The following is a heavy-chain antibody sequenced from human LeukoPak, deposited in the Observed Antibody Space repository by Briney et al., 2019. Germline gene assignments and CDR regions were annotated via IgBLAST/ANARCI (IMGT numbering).Heavy chain of an antibody. CDR3: ARDLHCSGGSCTDY. V-gene: IGHV3-53*01. Sequence: SVIYSGGSTYYADSVKGRFTISRDNSKNTLYLQMNSLRAEDTAVYYCARDLHCSGGSCTDYWGQGTLVTVSS. J-gene: IGHJ4*02. CDR2: IYSGGST. D-gene: IGHD2-15*01.